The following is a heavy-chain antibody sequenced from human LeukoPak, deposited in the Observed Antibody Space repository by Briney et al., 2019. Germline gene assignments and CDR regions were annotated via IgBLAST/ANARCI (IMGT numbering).Heavy chain of an antibody. V-gene: IGHV4-30-2*01. D-gene: IGHD2-15*01. CDR1: GGSISSGGYS. CDR2: IYHSGST. Sequence: SETLSLTCAVSGGSISSGGYSWSWIRQPPGKGLEWIGYIYHSGSTYYNPSLKSRVTISVDRSKNQFSLKLSSVTAADTAVYYSARCRNCSGGSCYLSFWFDPWGQGTLVTVSS. CDR3: ARCRNCSGGSCYLSFWFDP. J-gene: IGHJ5*02.